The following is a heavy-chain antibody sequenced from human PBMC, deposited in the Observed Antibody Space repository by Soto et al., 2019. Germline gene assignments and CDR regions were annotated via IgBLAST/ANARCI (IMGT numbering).Heavy chain of an antibody. J-gene: IGHJ4*02. CDR1: GGSFSGYY. Sequence: SETLSLTCAVYGGSFSGYYWSWIRQPPGKGLEWIGEINHSGSTNYNPSLKGRVTISVDTSKNQFSLKLSSVTAADTAVYYCARGVDIVATIPFDYWGQGTLVTVSS. CDR2: INHSGST. D-gene: IGHD5-12*01. CDR3: ARGVDIVATIPFDY. V-gene: IGHV4-34*01.